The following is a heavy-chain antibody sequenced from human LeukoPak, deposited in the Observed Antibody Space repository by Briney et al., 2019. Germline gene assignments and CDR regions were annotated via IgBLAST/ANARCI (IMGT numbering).Heavy chain of an antibody. V-gene: IGHV1-69*05. CDR1: GGTFSSYA. CDR2: IIPIFGTA. Sequence: SVKVSCKASGGTFSSYAISWVRQAPGQGLEWMGRIIPIFGTANYAQKFQGRVTITTDESTSTAYMELSSLRSEDTAVYYCARDRSYYDRSGFLDYWGQGSLVTVSS. D-gene: IGHD3-22*01. J-gene: IGHJ4*02. CDR3: ARDRSYYDRSGFLDY.